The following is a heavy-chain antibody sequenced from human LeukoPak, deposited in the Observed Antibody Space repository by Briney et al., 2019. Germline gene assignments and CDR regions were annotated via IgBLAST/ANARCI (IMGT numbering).Heavy chain of an antibody. V-gene: IGHV4-30-2*01. CDR1: GGSISSGGYS. J-gene: IGHJ4*02. CDR3: ARGRGSSWYYFDS. CDR2: IYHSGST. Sequence: SQTLSLTCAVSGGSISSGGYSWSWIRQPPGKGLEWIGYIYHSGSTYYSPSLKSRVTISVDRSKNQFSLKLSSVTAADTAVYYCARGRGSSWYYFDSWGQGTLVTVSS. D-gene: IGHD6-13*01.